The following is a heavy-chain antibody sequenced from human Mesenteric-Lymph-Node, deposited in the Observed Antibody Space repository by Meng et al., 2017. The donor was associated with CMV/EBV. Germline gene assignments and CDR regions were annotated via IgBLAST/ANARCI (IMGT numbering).Heavy chain of an antibody. D-gene: IGHD3-9*01. Sequence: SETLSLTCSVSGDSISSSIDYWGWIRQPPGKGLEWVGIIRYGGSTYYNPSLKSRVTITVDTSNNHFSLKLTSMTAADTAVYYCARAIFTGYHTHFDYWGRGTLVTVSS. J-gene: IGHJ4*02. CDR3: ARAIFTGYHTHFDY. CDR2: IRYGGST. CDR1: GDSISSSIDY. V-gene: IGHV4-39*07.